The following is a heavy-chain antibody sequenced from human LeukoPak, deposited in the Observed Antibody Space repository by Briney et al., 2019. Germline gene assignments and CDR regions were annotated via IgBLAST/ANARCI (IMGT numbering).Heavy chain of an antibody. J-gene: IGHJ4*02. CDR2: IWYAGHNK. D-gene: IGHD6-19*01. CDR1: GFTFSSYG. CDR3: ARNGQQWPVYSCDD. V-gene: IGHV3-33*01. Sequence: PGGSLRLSCAASGFTFSSYGMHWVRQAPGKGLEWVAVIWYAGHNKYYADSMKGRFTISRDNSKNTLYLHLTSLRADDTAVYYCARNGQQWPVYSCDDWGQGTLVTVSS.